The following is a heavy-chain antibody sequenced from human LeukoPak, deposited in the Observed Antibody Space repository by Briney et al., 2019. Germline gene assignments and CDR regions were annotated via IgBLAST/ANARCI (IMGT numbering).Heavy chain of an antibody. J-gene: IGHJ4*02. CDR1: GYTITSYY. Sequence: ASVTVSCTASGYTITSYYMHWVRQAPGQGLEWMGIINPSGGSTSYAQKFQGRVTMTRDTSTSTVYMELSSLRSEDTAVYYCARDLDYYDSSGYENNDYWGQGTLVTVSS. CDR2: INPSGGST. V-gene: IGHV1-46*01. D-gene: IGHD3-22*01. CDR3: ARDLDYYDSSGYENNDY.